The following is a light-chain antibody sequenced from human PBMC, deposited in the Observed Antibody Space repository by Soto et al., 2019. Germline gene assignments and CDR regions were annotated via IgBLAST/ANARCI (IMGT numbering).Light chain of an antibody. CDR3: QKYNSAPRLT. CDR2: AAS. Sequence: DIQMTQSPSSLSASVGDRVTITCRASQGISNYLAWYQQKPGKVPKLLIYAASTLQSGVPSRFSGSGSGTDFTLTISRLQPADVATYYCQKYNSAPRLTFGGGTKVEIK. J-gene: IGKJ4*01. V-gene: IGKV1-27*01. CDR1: QGISNY.